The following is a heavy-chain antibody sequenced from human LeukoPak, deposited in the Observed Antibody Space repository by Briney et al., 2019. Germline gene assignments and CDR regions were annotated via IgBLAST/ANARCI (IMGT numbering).Heavy chain of an antibody. Sequence: GESLKISCKGSGYSFTSYWIGWVRQMPGKGLEWMGIIYPGDSDTRYSPSFQGQVTISADKSISTAYLQWSSLKASDTAMYYSARHLDYGDPFDAFDIWGQGTMVTVSS. J-gene: IGHJ3*02. CDR2: IYPGDSDT. CDR1: GYSFTSYW. D-gene: IGHD4-17*01. V-gene: IGHV5-51*01. CDR3: ARHLDYGDPFDAFDI.